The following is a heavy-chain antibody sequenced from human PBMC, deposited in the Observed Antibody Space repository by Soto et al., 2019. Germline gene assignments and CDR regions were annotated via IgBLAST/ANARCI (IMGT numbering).Heavy chain of an antibody. J-gene: IGHJ4*02. CDR1: GVTFSRQD. V-gene: IGHV1-69*01. CDR3: ATNEGISSDSFDY. Sequence: QVQLVQSGAEVKKPGSSVKVSCKASGVTFSRQDMRWVRQAPGQRLEWMGGIIPIFGTPQYAEKFPDRVTITADESTSAAYMELSSLTSEDTAVYYCATNEGISSDSFDYLGQGTLVSVSS. CDR2: IIPIFGTP. D-gene: IGHD1-20*01.